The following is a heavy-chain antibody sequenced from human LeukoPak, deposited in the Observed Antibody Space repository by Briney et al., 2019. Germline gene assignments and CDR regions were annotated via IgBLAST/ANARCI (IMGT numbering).Heavy chain of an antibody. J-gene: IGHJ3*01. CDR3: TPEGYQYGYHALHV. CDR1: GFTFSSYW. V-gene: IGHV3-7*03. CDR2: INRDGSEK. Sequence: GGSLRLSCAASGFTFSSYWMSWVRQAPGKGLEWVANINRDGSEKHFVDSVKGRFTISRDNSKNTLYLQMNSLKIEDTAVYYCTPEGYQYGYHALHVWGQGTMVTVSS. D-gene: IGHD5-18*01.